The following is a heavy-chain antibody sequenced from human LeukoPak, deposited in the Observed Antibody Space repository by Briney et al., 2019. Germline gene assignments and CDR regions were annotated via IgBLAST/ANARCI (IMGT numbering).Heavy chain of an antibody. V-gene: IGHV4-34*01. CDR2: INHSGST. CDR1: GGSISGYY. D-gene: IGHD6-19*01. CDR3: ARDPVAGIDY. J-gene: IGHJ4*02. Sequence: PSETLSLTCTVSGGSISGYYWSWIRQPPGKGLEWIGEINHSGSTNYNPSLKSRVTISVDTSKNQFSLKLSSVTAADTAVYYCARDPVAGIDYWGQGTLVTVSS.